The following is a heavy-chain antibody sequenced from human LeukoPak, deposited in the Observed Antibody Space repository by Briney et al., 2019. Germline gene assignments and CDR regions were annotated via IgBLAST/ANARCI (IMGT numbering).Heavy chain of an antibody. J-gene: IGHJ6*02. V-gene: IGHV1-46*01. CDR2: INPSGGST. D-gene: IGHD2-15*01. CDR1: GYTFTSYY. Sequence: ASVKVSCKASGYTFTSYYMHWVRQAPGQGLEWMGIINPSGGSTSYAQKFQGRVTMTRDTSTSTVYMELSSLRSEDTAVYYCARDSEGHCSGGSCYSGYYGMDVWGQGTTVTVSS. CDR3: ARDSEGHCSGGSCYSGYYGMDV.